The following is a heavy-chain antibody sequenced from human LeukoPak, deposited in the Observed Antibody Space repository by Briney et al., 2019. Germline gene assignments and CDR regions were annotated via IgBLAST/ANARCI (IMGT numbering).Heavy chain of an antibody. V-gene: IGHV4-39*01. CDR1: GVSISSSSYY. CDR2: SYYSGST. Sequence: PSETLCLTCTVSGVSISSSSYYWGWMRQPPGKGREWIGSSYYSGSTYYNPSLKSRVTISVDTSNNQFSLKLSSLTAADTAVYYCARQYSGSYPYYFDYWGQGTLVTVSS. D-gene: IGHD1-26*01. J-gene: IGHJ4*02. CDR3: ARQYSGSYPYYFDY.